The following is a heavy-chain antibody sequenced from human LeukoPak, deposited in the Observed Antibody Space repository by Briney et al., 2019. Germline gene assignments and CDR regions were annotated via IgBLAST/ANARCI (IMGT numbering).Heavy chain of an antibody. CDR1: GGSVSSGSYY. J-gene: IGHJ4*02. V-gene: IGHV4-61*01. CDR2: IYYSGST. Sequence: SETLSLTCTVSGGSVSSGSYYWSWIRQPPGKGLEWIGYIYYSGSTNYNPSLKSRVTISVDTSKNQFSLKLSSVTAADTAVYYRARGFHIAPDYWGQGTLVTVSS. CDR3: ARGFHIAPDY. D-gene: IGHD2-21*01.